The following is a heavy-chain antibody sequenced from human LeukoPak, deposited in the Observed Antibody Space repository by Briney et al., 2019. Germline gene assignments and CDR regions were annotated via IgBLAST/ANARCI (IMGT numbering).Heavy chain of an antibody. D-gene: IGHD3-10*01. CDR3: ARDHRFGELLGLLDS. CDR1: GFTFSSYG. Sequence: GSLRLSCAASGFTFSSYGMHWVRQAPGKGLEWVAVIWYDGSNKYYADSVKGRFTISRDNSKNTLYLQMNSLRAEDTAVYYCARDHRFGELLGLLDSWGQGTLVTVTP. J-gene: IGHJ4*02. V-gene: IGHV3-33*01. CDR2: IWYDGSNK.